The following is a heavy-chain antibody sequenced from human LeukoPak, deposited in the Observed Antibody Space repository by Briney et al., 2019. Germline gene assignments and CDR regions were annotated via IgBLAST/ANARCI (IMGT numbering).Heavy chain of an antibody. V-gene: IGHV3-48*03. J-gene: IGHJ4*02. Sequence: GGSLRLSCAASGFIFSTYEMSWVRQAPGKGLEWVSYISTTGRTTYYADSVQGRFTMSRDNAKSSVYLQMSSLTAEDTAVYYCAGKPRDGYYDGRFDFWGQGTLVTVSS. D-gene: IGHD5-24*01. CDR1: GFIFSTYE. CDR2: ISTTGRTT. CDR3: AGKPRDGYYDGRFDF.